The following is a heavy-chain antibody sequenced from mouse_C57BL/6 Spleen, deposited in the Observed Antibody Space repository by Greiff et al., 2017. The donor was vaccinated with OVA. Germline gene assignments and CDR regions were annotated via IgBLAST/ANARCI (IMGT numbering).Heavy chain of an antibody. CDR1: GYTFTSYW. D-gene: IGHD1-1*01. V-gene: IGHV1-55*01. J-gene: IGHJ1*03. CDR3: ARDYYGSSSFLDV. CDR2: IYPGSGST. Sequence: VQLQQPGAELVKPGASVKMSCKASGYTFTSYWITWVKQRPGQGLEWIGDIYPGSGSTNYNEKFKSKATLTVDTSSSTAYMQLSSLTSEDSAVYYCARDYYGSSSFLDVWGTGTTVTVSS.